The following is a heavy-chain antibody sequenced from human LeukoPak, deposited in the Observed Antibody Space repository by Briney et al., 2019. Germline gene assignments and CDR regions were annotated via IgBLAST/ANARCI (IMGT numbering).Heavy chain of an antibody. Sequence: SETLSITCTVSGASIRNYYWSWIRQSPGKGLEWIGYIYYSGSTNYNPSLESRVAMSVDTSKNQFSLRLSSVTAADTAIYYCARRYSSSWYVGFFDPWGQGTLVTVSS. CDR1: GASIRNYY. CDR2: IYYSGST. V-gene: IGHV4-59*08. CDR3: ARRYSSSWYVGFFDP. D-gene: IGHD6-13*01. J-gene: IGHJ5*02.